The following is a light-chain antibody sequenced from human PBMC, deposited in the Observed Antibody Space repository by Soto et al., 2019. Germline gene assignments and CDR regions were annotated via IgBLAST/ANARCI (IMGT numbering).Light chain of an antibody. Sequence: DIPLSQSPSFLSASVGDRVTITCRASQGISSYLAWYQQKPGKAPKFLIYAASTLQSGVPSRFSGSGSGTEFTLTISSLQPEDFATYYCQGLNDYPITFGQGTRLEMK. CDR2: AAS. CDR1: QGISSY. CDR3: QGLNDYPIT. V-gene: IGKV1-9*01. J-gene: IGKJ5*01.